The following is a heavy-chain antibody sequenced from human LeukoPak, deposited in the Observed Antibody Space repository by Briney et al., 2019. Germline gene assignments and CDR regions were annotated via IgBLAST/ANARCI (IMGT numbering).Heavy chain of an antibody. D-gene: IGHD3-22*01. CDR2: IKSKTDGGTT. CDR1: GFTFSNAW. Sequence: GGSLRLSCAASGFTFSNAWMSWVRQAPGKGLEWVGRIKSKTDGGTTDYAAPVKGRFTISRDDSKNTLYLQMNSLKTEDTAVYYCTTTYYYDSSGDSLDYWGQGTLVTVSS. V-gene: IGHV3-15*01. J-gene: IGHJ4*02. CDR3: TTTYYYDSSGDSLDY.